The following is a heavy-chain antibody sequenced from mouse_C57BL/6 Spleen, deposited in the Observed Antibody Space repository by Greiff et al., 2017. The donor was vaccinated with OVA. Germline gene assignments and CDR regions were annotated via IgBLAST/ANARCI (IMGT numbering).Heavy chain of an antibody. J-gene: IGHJ1*03. Sequence: EADGIDFSRYWMSWVRRAPGKGLEWIGEINPDSSTINYAPSLKDKFIISRDNAKNTLYLQMSKVRSEDTALYYCARQIYYYFGRYFDVWGTGTTVTVSS. CDR1: GIDFSRYW. V-gene: IGHV4-1*01. D-gene: IGHD1-1*01. CDR3: ARQIYYYFGRYFDV. CDR2: INPDSSTI.